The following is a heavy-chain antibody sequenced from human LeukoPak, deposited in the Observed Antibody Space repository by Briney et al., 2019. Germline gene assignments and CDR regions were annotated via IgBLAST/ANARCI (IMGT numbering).Heavy chain of an antibody. Sequence: GGSLRLSCVGSGVTFLSHAMSSVRQAPDKGLEFVSGIYENGGTTYYADSVKGRFSISRDNAKNTLYLQMNSLRAEDTAVYYCARGFWTGVEYWGQGALVTVSS. CDR1: GVTFLSHA. D-gene: IGHD3/OR15-3a*01. J-gene: IGHJ4*02. CDR2: IYENGGTT. CDR3: ARGFWTGVEY. V-gene: IGHV3-23*05.